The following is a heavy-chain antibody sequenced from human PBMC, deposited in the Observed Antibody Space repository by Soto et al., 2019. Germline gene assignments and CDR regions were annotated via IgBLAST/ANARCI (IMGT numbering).Heavy chain of an antibody. J-gene: IGHJ4*02. CDR1: GGSFSGYY. D-gene: IGHD3-22*01. Sequence: PSETLSLTCAVYGGSFSGYYWSWMRQPPGKGLEWIGEINHSGSTNYNPSLKSRVTISVDTSKNQFSLKLSSVTAADTAVYYCARAEFYYDSSGYLYAFDYWGQGTLVTVSS. CDR2: INHSGST. CDR3: ARAEFYYDSSGYLYAFDY. V-gene: IGHV4-34*01.